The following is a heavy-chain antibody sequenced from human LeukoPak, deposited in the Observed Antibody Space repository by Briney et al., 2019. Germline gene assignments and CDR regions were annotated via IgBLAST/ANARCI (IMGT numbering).Heavy chain of an antibody. CDR3: ARLPSYCSGGSCVDDY. J-gene: IGHJ4*02. CDR2: IYYSGST. V-gene: IGHV4-59*01. CDR1: GGSISSYY. Sequence: SETLSLTCTVSGGSISSYYWSWIRQPPGKGLEWIGYIYYSGSTNYNPSLKSRVTISVDTSKNQFSLKLSSVTAADTAVYYCARLPSYCSGGSCVDDYWGQGTLVTVSS. D-gene: IGHD2-15*01.